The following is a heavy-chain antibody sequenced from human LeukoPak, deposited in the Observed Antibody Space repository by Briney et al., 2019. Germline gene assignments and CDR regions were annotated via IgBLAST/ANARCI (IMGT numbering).Heavy chain of an antibody. Sequence: GGSLRLSCAASGFPFSGYSMSWVRQAPGKGLEWVSSISTSSSYIYYLDSVKGRFPISRDNSKNTLYLQMNSLRAEDTAVYYCARNFNHFDYWGQGTLVTVSS. D-gene: IGHD1-14*01. CDR2: ISTSSSYI. J-gene: IGHJ4*02. CDR3: ARNFNHFDY. V-gene: IGHV3-21*01. CDR1: GFPFSGYS.